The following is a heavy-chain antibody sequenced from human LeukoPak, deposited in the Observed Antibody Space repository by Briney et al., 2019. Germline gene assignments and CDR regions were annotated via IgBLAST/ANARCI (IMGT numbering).Heavy chain of an antibody. V-gene: IGHV3-66*01. D-gene: IGHD3-10*01. Sequence: PGGSLSLSCAASGFTVSSNYMSWVRQSPGKGLEGVSVMYSGGSTYYADPGEGRVTISRDNSKKTLYLQMESLRAEDTAVYYCARDDGVQWCGEWYYYGMDVWGQGTTVTVSS. CDR2: MYSGGST. CDR3: ARDDGVQWCGEWYYYGMDV. J-gene: IGHJ6*02. CDR1: GFTVSSNY.